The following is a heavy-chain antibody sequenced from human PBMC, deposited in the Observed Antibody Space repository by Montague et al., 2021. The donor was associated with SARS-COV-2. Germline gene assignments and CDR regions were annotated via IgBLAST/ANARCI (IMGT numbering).Heavy chain of an antibody. J-gene: IGHJ6*02. V-gene: IGHV3-74*01. CDR3: ARDQPIVVVPAAIRGYYYYGMDV. CDR1: GFTFSSYW. D-gene: IGHD2-2*02. Sequence: SLRLSCAASGFTFSSYWMHWVRQAPGKGLVWVSRINSDGSSTSYADFVKGRFTISRDNAKNTLYLQMNSLRAEDTAVYYCARDQPIVVVPAAIRGYYYYGMDVWGQGTTVTVSS. CDR2: INSDGSST.